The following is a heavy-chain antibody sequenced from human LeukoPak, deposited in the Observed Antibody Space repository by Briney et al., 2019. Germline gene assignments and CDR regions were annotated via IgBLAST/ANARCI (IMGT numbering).Heavy chain of an antibody. CDR2: ISAYNGNT. V-gene: IGHV1-18*01. CDR1: GYTFTSNG. J-gene: IGHJ4*02. CDR3: ARDHRVRAHTVVVPAGIRPLSY. D-gene: IGHD2-2*02. Sequence: GASVKVSCKASGYTFTSNGISWVRQAPGQGLEWMGWISAYNGNTNYAQKLQGRVTMTTDTSTSTAYMELRSLRSDDTAVYYCARDHRVRAHTVVVPAGIRPLSYWGQGTLVTVSS.